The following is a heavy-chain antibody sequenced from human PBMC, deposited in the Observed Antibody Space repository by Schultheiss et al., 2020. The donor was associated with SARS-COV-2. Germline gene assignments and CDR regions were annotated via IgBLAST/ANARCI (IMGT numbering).Heavy chain of an antibody. Sequence: GSLRLSCTVSGGSISSSNYYWSWIRQPPGKGLEWIGEINHSGSTNYNPSLKSRVTISVDTSKNQFSLKLSSVTAADTAVYYCRATDAFDIWGQGTMVTVSS. CDR2: INHSGST. CDR3: RATDAFDI. CDR1: GGSISSSNYY. J-gene: IGHJ3*02. V-gene: IGHV4-39*07.